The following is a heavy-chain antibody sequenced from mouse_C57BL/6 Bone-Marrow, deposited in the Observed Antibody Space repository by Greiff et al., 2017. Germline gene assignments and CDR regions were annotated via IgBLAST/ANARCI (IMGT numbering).Heavy chain of an antibody. CDR3: TRIAY. V-gene: IGHV14-4*01. J-gene: IGHJ3*01. CDR1: GFNIKDDY. Sequence: EVQRVESGAELVRPGASVELSCTASGFNIKDDYMHWVKQRPEQGLEWIGWIDPENGDTEYASKFQGKATITVDTSSNTAYLQLSSLTSEDTAVYYCTRIAYWGQGTLVTVSA. CDR2: IDPENGDT.